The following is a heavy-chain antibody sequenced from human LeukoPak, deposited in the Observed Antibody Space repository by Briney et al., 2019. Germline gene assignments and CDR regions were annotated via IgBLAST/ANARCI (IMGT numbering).Heavy chain of an antibody. Sequence: SETLSLTCAVYGGSFSGYYWSWISQPPGKGLEWIGEINHSGSTNYNPSLKSRVTISVDTSKNQFSLKLSSVTAADTAVYYCARPRLGATPFDAFDIWGQGTMVTVSS. CDR2: INHSGST. CDR1: GGSFSGYY. D-gene: IGHD1-26*01. J-gene: IGHJ3*02. V-gene: IGHV4-34*01. CDR3: ARPRLGATPFDAFDI.